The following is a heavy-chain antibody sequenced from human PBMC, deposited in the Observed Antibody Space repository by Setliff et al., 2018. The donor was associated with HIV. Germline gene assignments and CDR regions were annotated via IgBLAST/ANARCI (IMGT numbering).Heavy chain of an antibody. Sequence: LRLSCAASGFTFSSYGMHWVRQAPGKGLEWVAFIWYDGSKTYYADSVQGRFTISRDTPSNTVYLQMNSLRAEDTALYYCAKDSEAVAVKYYYMDVWGRGTTVTVSS. CDR2: IWYDGSKT. CDR1: GFTFSSYG. CDR3: AKDSEAVAVKYYYMDV. J-gene: IGHJ6*03. D-gene: IGHD6-19*01. V-gene: IGHV3-30*02.